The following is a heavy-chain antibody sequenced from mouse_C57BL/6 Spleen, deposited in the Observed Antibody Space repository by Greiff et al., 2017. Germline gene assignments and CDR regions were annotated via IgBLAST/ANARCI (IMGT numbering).Heavy chain of an antibody. Sequence: VQLQQPGAELVLPGASVKLSCKASGYTFTSYWMHWVKQRPGQGLEWIGEIDPSDSYTNYNQKFKGKSTLTVDKSSSTAYMQLSSLTSEDSAVYYCAQGYGNYSYWGQGTLVTVSA. V-gene: IGHV1-69*01. D-gene: IGHD2-1*01. CDR2: IDPSDSYT. CDR1: GYTFTSYW. J-gene: IGHJ3*01. CDR3: AQGYGNYSY.